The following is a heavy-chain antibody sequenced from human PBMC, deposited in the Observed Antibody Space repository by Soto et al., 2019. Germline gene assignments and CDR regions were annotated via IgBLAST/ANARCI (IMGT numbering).Heavy chain of an antibody. J-gene: IGHJ3*02. CDR3: ARDPRGVVVAEKDAFDI. CDR1: GFTVSSNY. CDR2: IYSGGST. Sequence: EVQLVESGGGLVQPGGSLRLSCAASGFTVSSNYMSWVRQAPGKGLEWVSVIYSGGSTYYADSVKGRFTISRDNSKNTLYLQMNSLRAEDTAVYYCARDPRGVVVAEKDAFDIWGQGTMVTVSS. V-gene: IGHV3-66*01. D-gene: IGHD2-15*01.